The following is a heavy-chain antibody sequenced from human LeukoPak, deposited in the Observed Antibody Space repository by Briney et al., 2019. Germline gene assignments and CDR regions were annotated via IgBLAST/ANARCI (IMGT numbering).Heavy chain of an antibody. Sequence: ASVKVSCKASGYTFSAYGISWVRQAPGQGLEWMGWIYTYNGNANYAEHLQGRVTLTSDSSTTTVYMELKNLTSDDTAVYYCARDWSPVAGVGLFWGQGTLVTVSS. CDR2: IYTYNGNA. CDR1: GYTFSAYG. J-gene: IGHJ4*02. CDR3: ARDWSPVAGVGLF. D-gene: IGHD6-19*01. V-gene: IGHV1-18*01.